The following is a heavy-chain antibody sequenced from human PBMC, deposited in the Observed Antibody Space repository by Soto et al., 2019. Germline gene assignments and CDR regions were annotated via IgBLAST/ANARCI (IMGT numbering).Heavy chain of an antibody. CDR1: GFTFSSYS. Sequence: GGSLRLSCAASGFTFSSYSMNWVRQAPGKGLEWVSSISSSSSYIYYADSVKGRFTVSRDNAKNSLYLQMNSLRAEDTAVYYCAXAESFGVVKXXXXYXGQGTLVTVSS. CDR3: AXAESFGVVKXXXXY. D-gene: IGHD3-3*01. V-gene: IGHV3-21*01. CDR2: ISSSSSYI. J-gene: IGHJ4*02.